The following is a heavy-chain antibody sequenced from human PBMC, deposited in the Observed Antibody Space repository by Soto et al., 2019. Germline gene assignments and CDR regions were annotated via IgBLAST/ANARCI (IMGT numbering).Heavy chain of an antibody. Sequence: GGSLRLSCAASGFTFSRYGMHWVLQAPGKGLEWVAVIWYDENNKYYADSVKGRFTISRDNSKNTLYLQMNSLRPEDTAVYYCAINGVGASTAPLDYWGQGTLVTVSS. CDR1: GFTFSRYG. D-gene: IGHD1-26*01. CDR2: IWYDENNK. J-gene: IGHJ4*02. V-gene: IGHV3-30*02. CDR3: AINGVGASTAPLDY.